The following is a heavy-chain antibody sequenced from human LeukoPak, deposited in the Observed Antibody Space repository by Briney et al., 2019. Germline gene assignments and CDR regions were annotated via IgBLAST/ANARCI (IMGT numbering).Heavy chain of an antibody. V-gene: IGHV1-24*01. J-gene: IGHJ4*02. CDR2: FDPEDGET. CDR3: GTDPFYYYDSSGLFDY. Sequence: GASVKVSCKVSGYTLTELSMHWVRQAPGKGLEWMGGFDPEDGETIYAQKFQGRVTMTEDTSTDTAYMELSSLRSEDTAVYYCGTDPFYYYDSSGLFDYWGQGTLVTVSS. D-gene: IGHD3-22*01. CDR1: GYTLTELS.